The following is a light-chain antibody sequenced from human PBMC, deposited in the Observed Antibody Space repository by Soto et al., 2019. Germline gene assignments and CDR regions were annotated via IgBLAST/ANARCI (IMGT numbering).Light chain of an antibody. CDR1: QTISSW. CDR3: QQYNSYPT. Sequence: DIQMTQSPSTLSASVGDRVTITCRASQTISSWLAWYQQKPGKAPKLLIYRASSLESGVPSRFSGSGSGTEFTFTISSLQPDDFATYYCQQYNSYPTFGQGTRLEIK. CDR2: RAS. J-gene: IGKJ5*01. V-gene: IGKV1-5*03.